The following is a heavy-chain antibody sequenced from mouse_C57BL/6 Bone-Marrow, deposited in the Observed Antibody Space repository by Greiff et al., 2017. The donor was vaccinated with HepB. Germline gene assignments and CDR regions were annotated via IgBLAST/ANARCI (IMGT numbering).Heavy chain of an antibody. CDR3: ARHFYDGYYGFAY. CDR1: GFTFSDYY. CDR2: ISNGGGST. V-gene: IGHV5-12*01. J-gene: IGHJ3*01. D-gene: IGHD2-3*01. Sequence: EVKLVESGGGLVQPGGSLKLSCAASGFTFSDYYMYWVRQTPEKRLEWVAYISNGGGSTYYPDTVKGRFTISRDNAKNTLYLQMSRLKSEDTAMYYCARHFYDGYYGFAYWGQGTLVTVSA.